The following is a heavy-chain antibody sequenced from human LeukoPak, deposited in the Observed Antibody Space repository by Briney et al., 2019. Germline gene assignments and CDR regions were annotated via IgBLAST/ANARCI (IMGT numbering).Heavy chain of an antibody. CDR3: AKFPFNYYDSSGYLES. CDR1: GFIFNTYA. V-gene: IGHV3-23*01. D-gene: IGHD3-22*01. Sequence: PGGSLRLSCAASGFIFNTYAMSWVRQAPGKGLEWVSTIRGSGESTHYADSVQGRFTISRDNSLYTVYLQMNSLRAEDTAVYYCAKFPFNYYDSSGYLESWGQGTLVTVSS. J-gene: IGHJ4*02. CDR2: IRGSGEST.